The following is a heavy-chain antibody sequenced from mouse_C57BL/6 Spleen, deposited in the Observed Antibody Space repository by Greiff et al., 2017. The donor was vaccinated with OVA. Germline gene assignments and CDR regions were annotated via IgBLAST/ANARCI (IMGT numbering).Heavy chain of an antibody. V-gene: IGHV1-54*01. J-gene: IGHJ2*01. D-gene: IGHD4-1*01. Sequence: QVQLQQSGAELVRPGTSVKVSCKASGYAFTNYLIEWVKQRPGQGLEWIGVINPGSGGTNYNEKFKGKATLTADKSSSTAYMQLNSLTSEDSAVYYCARNWDKYYFDYWGQGTTLTVSS. CDR3: ARNWDKYYFDY. CDR2: INPGSGGT. CDR1: GYAFTNYL.